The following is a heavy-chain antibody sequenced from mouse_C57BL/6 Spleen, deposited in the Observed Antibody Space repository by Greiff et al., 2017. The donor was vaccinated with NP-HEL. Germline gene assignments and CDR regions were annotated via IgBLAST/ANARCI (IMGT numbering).Heavy chain of an antibody. D-gene: IGHD1-1*01. CDR2: IDPEDGET. CDR1: GFNIKDYY. Sequence: EVQLQQSGAELVKPGASVKLSCTASGFNIKDYYMHWVKQRTEQGLEWIGRIDPEDGETKYVPKFQGKATITADTSSNTAYLQLSSLTSEDTAVYYCARDYYGSRDFDYWGQGTTLTVSS. J-gene: IGHJ2*01. CDR3: ARDYYGSRDFDY. V-gene: IGHV14-2*01.